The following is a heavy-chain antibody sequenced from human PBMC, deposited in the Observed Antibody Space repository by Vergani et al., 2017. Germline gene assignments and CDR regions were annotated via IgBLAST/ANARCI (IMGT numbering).Heavy chain of an antibody. CDR2: INSDGSST. CDR1: GFTFSSYW. J-gene: IGHJ3*02. CDR3: ARVAAYYYDSSGYYDAFDI. D-gene: IGHD3-22*01. V-gene: IGHV3-74*01. Sequence: EVQLVESGGGLVQPGGSLRLSCAASGFTFSSYWMHWVRQAPGKGLVWVSRINSDGSSTSYADSVKGRFTISRDNAKNTLYRQMNSLRAEDTAVYYCARVAAYYYDSSGYYDAFDIWGQGTMVTVSS.